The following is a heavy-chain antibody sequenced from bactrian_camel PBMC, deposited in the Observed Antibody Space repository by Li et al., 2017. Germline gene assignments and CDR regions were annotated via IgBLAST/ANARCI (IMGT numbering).Heavy chain of an antibody. J-gene: IGHJ4*01. Sequence: VQLVESGGGSVQAGGSLRLSCAASRYQTCMGWFRQAPGKGLEWVGQITNGAGTIYYADSVKGRFTISRDNAKNILYLQMNNLKSEDTALYYCAKATRFGGGYFLNYWGQGTQVTVS. CDR1: RYQTC. D-gene: IGHD2*01. V-gene: IGHV3S1*01. CDR2: ITNGAGTI. CDR3: AKATRFGGGYFLNY.